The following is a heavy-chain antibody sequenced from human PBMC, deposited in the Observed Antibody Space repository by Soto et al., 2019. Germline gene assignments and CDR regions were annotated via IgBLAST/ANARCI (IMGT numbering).Heavy chain of an antibody. Sequence: SETLSLTCTVAGGSISGYYWTWIRQPPGKGLEWDGSLFYGGTTDDNPSLKSRLTMSLDTSKNHFSLKLSSVTAADTSVYYCARHRGPSPVYGGQGTLVTVSS. J-gene: IGHJ4*02. CDR3: ARHRGPSPVY. CDR2: LFYGGTT. CDR1: GGSISGYY. D-gene: IGHD3-10*01. V-gene: IGHV4-39*01.